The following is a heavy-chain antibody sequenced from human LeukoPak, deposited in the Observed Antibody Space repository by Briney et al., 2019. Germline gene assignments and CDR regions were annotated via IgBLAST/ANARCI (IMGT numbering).Heavy chain of an antibody. D-gene: IGHD3-10*01. J-gene: IGHJ1*01. V-gene: IGHV3-43*02. CDR3: IVWFGELLYPSEYFQH. CDR2: ISGDGGST. CDR1: GFTFDDYA. Sequence: GGSLRLSCAASGFTFDDYAMHWVRQAPGKGLEWVSLISGDGGSTYYADSVKGRFTISRDNSKNSLYLQMNSLRTEDTALYYCIVWFGELLYPSEYFQHWGQGTLVTVSS.